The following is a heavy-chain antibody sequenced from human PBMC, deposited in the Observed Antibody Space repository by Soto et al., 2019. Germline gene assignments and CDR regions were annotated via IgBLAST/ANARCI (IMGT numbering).Heavy chain of an antibody. CDR2: MNPNSGNT. D-gene: IGHD6-13*01. V-gene: IGHV1-8*01. J-gene: IGHJ6*03. CDR1: GYTFTSYD. Sequence: QVPLVQSGAEVKKPGASVKVSCKASGYTFTSYDINWVRQATGQGLEWMGWMNPNSGNTGYAQKFQGRVTMTRNTSISTAYMELSSLRSEDTAVYYCARAGYSSSWSVYYYYYYYMDVWGKGTTVTVSS. CDR3: ARAGYSSSWSVYYYYYYYMDV.